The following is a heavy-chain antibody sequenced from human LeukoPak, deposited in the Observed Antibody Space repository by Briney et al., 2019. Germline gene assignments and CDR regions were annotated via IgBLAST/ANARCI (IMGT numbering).Heavy chain of an antibody. Sequence: ASVKVSCKASGYTSTSYAMNWVRQAPGQGLEWMGWINTNTGNPTYAQGFTGRFVFSLDTSVSTAYLQISSLKAEDTAVYYCARGYYDSSGYYGWFDPWGQGTLVTVSS. D-gene: IGHD3-22*01. CDR2: INTNTGNP. CDR3: ARGYYDSSGYYGWFDP. V-gene: IGHV7-4-1*02. CDR1: GYTSTSYA. J-gene: IGHJ5*02.